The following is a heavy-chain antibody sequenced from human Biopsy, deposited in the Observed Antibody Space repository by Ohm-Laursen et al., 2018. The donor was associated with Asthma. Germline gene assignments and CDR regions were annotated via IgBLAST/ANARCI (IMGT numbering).Heavy chain of an antibody. Sequence: RSLRLSCTAFGFSFSNFAIHWVRQAPGKGLEWVGVISKDASTQDYADSVKGRFTMARDNSKNTLDLQMNSLREEDTAVYYCVRDGTDDAFDIWGQGTVVSVS. V-gene: IGHV3-30*01. J-gene: IGHJ3*02. CDR2: ISKDASTQ. CDR3: VRDGTDDAFDI. CDR1: GFSFSNFA. D-gene: IGHD1-1*01.